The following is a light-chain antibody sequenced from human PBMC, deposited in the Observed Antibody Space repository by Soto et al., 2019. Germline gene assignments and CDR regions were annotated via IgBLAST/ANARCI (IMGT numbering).Light chain of an antibody. J-gene: IGKJ1*01. Sequence: DIQITQSPSTLSASIGDRVTITCRASESIRTWLAWYQHKPGKAPKFLIYDASSLESGVPSRFSGSGSGTEFTLTISNLQPDDFATYFCQQYNNYPRTFGQGTKVEIK. CDR3: QQYNNYPRT. CDR2: DAS. V-gene: IGKV1-5*01. CDR1: ESIRTW.